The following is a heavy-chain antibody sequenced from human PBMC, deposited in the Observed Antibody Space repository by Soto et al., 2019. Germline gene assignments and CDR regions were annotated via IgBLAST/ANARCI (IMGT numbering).Heavy chain of an antibody. CDR2: INHSGST. CDR3: ARGRRFLEWFRSWFDP. Sequence: QVQLQQWGAGLLKPSETLSLTCAVYGGSFSGYYWSWIRQPPGKGLEWIGEINHSGSTNYNPSLKSGEAKSVDTSKNQFPLKLSSVTAADTAVYYCARGRRFLEWFRSWFDPWGKGTLVTVSS. J-gene: IGHJ5*02. CDR1: GGSFSGYY. D-gene: IGHD3-3*01. V-gene: IGHV4-34*01.